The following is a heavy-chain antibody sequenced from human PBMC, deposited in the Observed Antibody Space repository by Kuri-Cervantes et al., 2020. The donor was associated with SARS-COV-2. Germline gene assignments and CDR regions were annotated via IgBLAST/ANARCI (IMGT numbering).Heavy chain of an antibody. Sequence: GGSLRLSCAASGFNFSNTDMHWARQAPGKGLEWVGRIKSKSDGETTDYAAPVQGRFTISRDDSKNTLYLQMNILKAEDTAVYYCSTFPTVVGYYYNAVDVWGQGTTVTVSS. D-gene: IGHD4-23*01. V-gene: IGHV3-15*01. J-gene: IGHJ6*02. CDR3: STFPTVVGYYYNAVDV. CDR1: GFNFSNTD. CDR2: IKSKSDGETT.